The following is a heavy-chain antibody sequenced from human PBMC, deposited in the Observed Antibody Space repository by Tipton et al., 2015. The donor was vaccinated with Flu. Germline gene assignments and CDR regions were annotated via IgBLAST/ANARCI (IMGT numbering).Heavy chain of an antibody. CDR3: ARAVYGAFDAFDI. Sequence: TLSLTCTVSGGSINSYYWSWIRQPPGKGLEWIGYLHYSGSTNYNPSLKSRVTISEDTSKNQLSLKLSSVTAADTAVYYCARAVYGAFDAFDIWGRGTMVTVSS. D-gene: IGHD4/OR15-4a*01. J-gene: IGHJ3*02. V-gene: IGHV4-59*01. CDR2: LHYSGST. CDR1: GGSINSYY.